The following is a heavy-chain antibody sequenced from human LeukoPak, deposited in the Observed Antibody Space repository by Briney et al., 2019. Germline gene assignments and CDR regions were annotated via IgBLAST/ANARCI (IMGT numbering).Heavy chain of an antibody. CDR1: GFTFDKAW. V-gene: IGHV3-15*01. D-gene: IGHD6-19*01. CDR2: IKSKIHGGTI. Sequence: GGSLRLSCAASGFTFDKAWMTWVRQAPGKGLEWVGRIKSKIHGGTIDYAAPVKGRFTIENTVYLQMSSLRTEDTAMYYCTTSPVPGIDYWGQGIQVTVSS. J-gene: IGHJ4*02. CDR3: TTSPVPGIDY.